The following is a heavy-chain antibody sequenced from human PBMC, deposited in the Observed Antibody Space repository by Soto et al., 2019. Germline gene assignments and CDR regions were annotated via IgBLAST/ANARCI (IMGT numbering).Heavy chain of an antibody. CDR2: IWYDGSNK. D-gene: IGHD1-26*01. J-gene: IGHJ6*03. V-gene: IGHV3-33*03. Sequence: QVQLVESGGGVVQPGRSLRLSCAASGFTFSSYGMHWVRQAPGKGLEWVAVIWYDGSNKYYAYSVKGRFTISRDNSKNTLYLPMNSLRAEGTAVYYCARSPFPYCDYYYCYMDVWCKGTTVTVSS. CDR3: ARSPFPYCDYYYCYMDV. CDR1: GFTFSSYG.